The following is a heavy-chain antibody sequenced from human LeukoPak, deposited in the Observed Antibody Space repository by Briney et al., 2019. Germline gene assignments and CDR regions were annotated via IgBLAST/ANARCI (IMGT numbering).Heavy chain of an antibody. J-gene: IGHJ4*02. V-gene: IGHV1-18*01. Sequence: ASVKVSCKASGYTFTSYGISWVRQAPGQGLEWMGWISAYNGNTNYAQKLQGRVTMTTDTSTSTAYMELRSLRSDDTAVYYCARDYGPRDYRIGDLLSYWGQGTLVTVSS. CDR2: ISAYNGNT. CDR1: GYTFTSYG. D-gene: IGHD3-10*01. CDR3: ARDYGPRDYRIGDLLSY.